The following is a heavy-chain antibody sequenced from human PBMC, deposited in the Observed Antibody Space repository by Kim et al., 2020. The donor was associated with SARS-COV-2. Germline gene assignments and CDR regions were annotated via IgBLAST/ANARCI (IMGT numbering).Heavy chain of an antibody. J-gene: IGHJ4*02. CDR1: GFRFRSYW. CDR3: ARDLYILRYFDWSYFDF. CDR2: IKQDGTEK. V-gene: IGHV3-7*01. D-gene: IGHD3-9*01. Sequence: GGSLRLSCAASGFRFRSYWMSWVRQAPGKGLEWVANIKQDGTEKDYVDSVKGRFTISRDNAKNLLYLHMSSLRADDTAVYYCARDLYILRYFDWSYFDFWGQGTLVTVSS.